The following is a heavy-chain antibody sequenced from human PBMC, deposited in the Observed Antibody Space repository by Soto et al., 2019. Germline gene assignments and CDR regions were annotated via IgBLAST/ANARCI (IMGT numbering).Heavy chain of an antibody. CDR2: ISATGNTL. CDR1: GFAFSTYE. CDR3: ERDGVALSDGAMDV. J-gene: IGHJ6*02. D-gene: IGHD2-15*01. Sequence: EVQLVESGGGLVQPGGSLRLSCSASGFAFSTYEMNWVRQAPGKGLEWVSYISATGNTLYYVDSVKGRFTISRDNAKNSLYLQMNNLRVEETAIYYCERDGVALSDGAMDVWGQGTTVTVS. V-gene: IGHV3-48*03.